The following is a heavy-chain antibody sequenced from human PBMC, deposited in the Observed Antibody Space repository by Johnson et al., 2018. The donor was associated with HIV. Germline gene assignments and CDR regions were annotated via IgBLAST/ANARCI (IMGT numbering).Heavy chain of an antibody. D-gene: IGHD6-13*01. CDR2: INSDGST. V-gene: IGHV3-20*04. J-gene: IGHJ3*02. CDR3: AREGAGYSSSWYDAFDI. Sequence: QLVESGGGVVRPGGSLRLSCAASGFPFDDYGMSWVRQAPGKGLEWVSGINSDGSTYYAESVKGRFTIPRDSSKNTLFLQMNSLRAEDTAVYYCAREGAGYSSSWYDAFDIWGQGTMVTVSS. CDR1: GFPFDDYG.